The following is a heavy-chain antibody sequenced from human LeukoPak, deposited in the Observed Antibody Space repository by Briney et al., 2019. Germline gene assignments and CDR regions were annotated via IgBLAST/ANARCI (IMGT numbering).Heavy chain of an antibody. V-gene: IGHV3-20*04. J-gene: IGHJ4*02. CDR1: VFTFDDYG. Sequence: GRSLRLSCAASVFTFDDYGMSWVRQAPGKGLEWVSGINWNGGSTGYADAVKGRFTIYRDNAKNSLYLQMNSLRAEDTALYYCARDGRFLEWLAAGYWGQGTLVTVSS. CDR2: INWNGGST. CDR3: ARDGRFLEWLAAGY. D-gene: IGHD3-3*01.